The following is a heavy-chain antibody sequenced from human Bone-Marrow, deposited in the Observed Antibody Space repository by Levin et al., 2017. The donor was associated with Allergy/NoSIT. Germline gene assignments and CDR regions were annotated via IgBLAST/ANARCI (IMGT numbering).Heavy chain of an antibody. CDR1: GITFSNYW. Sequence: GESLKISCAASGITFSNYWMRWVRQAPGKGLECVANIKSDGSEDYYVDSVKGRFTISRDNAKKSLYLQMNSLRAEDTAVYYCATDTRSHPLDYWGQGTLVSVSS. CDR3: ATDTRSHPLDY. CDR2: IKSDGSED. J-gene: IGHJ4*02. V-gene: IGHV3-7*01. D-gene: IGHD2-2*01.